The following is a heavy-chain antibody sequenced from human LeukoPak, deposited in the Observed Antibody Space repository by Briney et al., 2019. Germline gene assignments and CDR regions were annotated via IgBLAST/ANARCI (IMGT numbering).Heavy chain of an antibody. CDR2: IRYDGSNK. J-gene: IGHJ6*03. CDR1: GFTFSSYG. V-gene: IGHV3-30*02. D-gene: IGHD6-13*01. CDR3: AKDWAAASEMYYYYYMDV. Sequence: GGSLRLSCAASGFTFSSYGMHWVRQAPGKGLEWVAFIRYDGSNKYYADSVKGRFTISRDNSKNTLYLQMNSLRAEDTAVYYCAKDWAAASEMYYYYYMDVWGKGTTVTVSS.